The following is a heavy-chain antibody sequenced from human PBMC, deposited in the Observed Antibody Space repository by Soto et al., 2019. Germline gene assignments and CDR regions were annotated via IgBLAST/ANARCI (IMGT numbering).Heavy chain of an antibody. CDR3: AKDRRAGGNYGFYSDF. CDR2: SSATGAGT. D-gene: IGHD3-10*01. V-gene: IGHV3-23*01. Sequence: EVQLLESGGGLVQPGGSLRLSCAASGFTFSSYGMTWVRQAPGKGLEWVSFSSATGAGTYYADSVKGRFTISRDNSKNTLYLQMTGRRADDTAGYYCAKDRRAGGNYGFYSDFWGQGALVIVSS. CDR1: GFTFSSYG. J-gene: IGHJ4*02.